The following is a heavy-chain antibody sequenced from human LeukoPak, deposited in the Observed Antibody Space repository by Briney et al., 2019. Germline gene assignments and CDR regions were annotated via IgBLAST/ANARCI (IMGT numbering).Heavy chain of an antibody. Sequence: EGSLRLSCAASGFTVSSNYMSWVRQAPGKGLERVSVIYSGGSTYYADSVKGRFTISRDNSKNTLYLQMNSLRAEDTAVYYCASYGDYPRGFDPWGQGTMVTVSS. J-gene: IGHJ5*02. V-gene: IGHV3-66*02. CDR2: IYSGGST. CDR3: ASYGDYPRGFDP. D-gene: IGHD4-17*01. CDR1: GFTVSSNY.